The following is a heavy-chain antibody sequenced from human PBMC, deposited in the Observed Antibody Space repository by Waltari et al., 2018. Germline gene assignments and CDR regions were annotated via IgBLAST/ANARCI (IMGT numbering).Heavy chain of an antibody. CDR3: ARHGDFCFDY. CDR2: IKKDGTSK. Sequence: DVQVVESGGDLIQPGGSLSLSCAGSGFIFSDSWMGWVRQAPGKGVEWVANIKKDGTSKYYVDSVKGRFTISRDNAKNSIYLQMDNLRVEDTAVYYCARHGDFCFDYWGQGVLVTVSS. D-gene: IGHD2-21*01. V-gene: IGHV3-7*01. J-gene: IGHJ4*02. CDR1: GFIFSDSW.